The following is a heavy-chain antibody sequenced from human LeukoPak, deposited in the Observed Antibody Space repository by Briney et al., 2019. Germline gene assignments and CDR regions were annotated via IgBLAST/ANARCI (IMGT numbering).Heavy chain of an antibody. CDR1: GGSFSGYY. D-gene: IGHD3-10*01. CDR3: ARLRMGGYLWSNDY. Sequence: SETLSLTCAVYGGSFSGYYWGWIRQPPGKGLEWIGEINHSGSTNYNPSLKSRITISVDTSKNQFSLKLSSVTAADTAVYYCARLRMGGYLWSNDYWGQGTLVTVSS. CDR2: INHSGST. V-gene: IGHV4-34*01. J-gene: IGHJ4*02.